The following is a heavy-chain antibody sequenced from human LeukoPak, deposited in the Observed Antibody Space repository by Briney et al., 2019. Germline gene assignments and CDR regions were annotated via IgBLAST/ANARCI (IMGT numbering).Heavy chain of an antibody. CDR2: ITDDGSNK. CDR1: GFTFSSYG. CDR3: AKEPEAHGGAAFDM. Sequence: GGSLRLSCAASGFTFSSYGMQWARQAPGKGLEWVAVITDDGSNKYYAESVKGRFTISRDNSKNTLYLQMNSLRAENTAVYSCAKEPEAHGGAAFDMWGQGTMVTVSS. D-gene: IGHD4-17*01. V-gene: IGHV3-30*18. J-gene: IGHJ3*02.